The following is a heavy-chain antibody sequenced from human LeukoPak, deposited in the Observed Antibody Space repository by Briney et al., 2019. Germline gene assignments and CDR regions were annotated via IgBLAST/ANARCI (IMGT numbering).Heavy chain of an antibody. D-gene: IGHD6-13*01. CDR1: GFTFSSYW. J-gene: IGHJ5*02. V-gene: IGHV3-74*01. CDR3: AKGTRGGYSSSWYWFDP. CDR2: INSDGTST. Sequence: TGGSLRLSCAASGFTFSSYWMHWVRQAPGKGLVWVSRINSDGTSTSYADSVKGRFTISRDNAKNTLYLQMNSLRAEDTAVYSCAKGTRGGYSSSWYWFDPWGQGTLVTVSS.